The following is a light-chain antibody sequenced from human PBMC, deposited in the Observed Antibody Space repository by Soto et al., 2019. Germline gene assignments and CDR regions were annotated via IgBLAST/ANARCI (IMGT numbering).Light chain of an antibody. Sequence: IGFSQSLITLSLSPAVRATLCCRTSHSVDSTHLAWYQQKPGQAPRLLIYGASGRATGIPDRFGGSGSGTDFTLTISSLEPDDFAVYYCQQYGNPRTFGQGTKVDIK. CDR3: QQYGNPRT. V-gene: IGKV3-20*01. CDR2: GAS. J-gene: IGKJ1*01. CDR1: HSVDSTH.